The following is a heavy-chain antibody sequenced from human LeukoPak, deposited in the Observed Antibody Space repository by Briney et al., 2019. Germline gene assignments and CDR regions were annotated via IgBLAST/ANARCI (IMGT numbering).Heavy chain of an antibody. CDR3: ARDRTVDTAMGLDP. Sequence: SETLSLTCTVSGGSINSYYWSWIRQPPGKGLEWIGYIYYSGSTNYNPSLKSRVTISVDTSKNQFSLKLSSVTAADTAVYYCARDRTVDTAMGLDPWGQGTLVTVSS. D-gene: IGHD5-18*01. V-gene: IGHV4-59*01. J-gene: IGHJ5*02. CDR1: GGSINSYY. CDR2: IYYSGST.